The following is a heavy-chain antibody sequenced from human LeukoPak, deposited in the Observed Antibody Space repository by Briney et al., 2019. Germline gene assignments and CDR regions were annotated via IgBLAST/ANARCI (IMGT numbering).Heavy chain of an antibody. Sequence: PSETLSLTCTVSHGSISGFHWSWIRQPPGKGLEWIGYIFYSGSTNYNPSLKSRVTISVDTYRNKVSLKLSSVTAADTAVYYCARGGAFSSSWYVDYWGQGTLVTVST. CDR2: IFYSGST. CDR1: HGSISGFH. J-gene: IGHJ4*02. V-gene: IGHV4-59*01. D-gene: IGHD6-13*01. CDR3: ARGGAFSSSWYVDY.